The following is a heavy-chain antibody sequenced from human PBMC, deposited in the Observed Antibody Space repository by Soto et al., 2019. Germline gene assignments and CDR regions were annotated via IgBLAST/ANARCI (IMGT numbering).Heavy chain of an antibody. V-gene: IGHV6-1*01. CDR3: ARDGAIAVAGTNYGMDV. D-gene: IGHD6-19*01. J-gene: IGHJ6*02. CDR1: GDSVSSNSAA. CDR2: TYYRSKWYN. Sequence: SQTLSLTCAISGDSVSSNSAAWNWIRQSPSRGLEWLGRTYYRSKWYNDYAVSVKSRITINPDTSKNQFSLQLNSVTPEDTAVYYCARDGAIAVAGTNYGMDVWSQGTTVTVS.